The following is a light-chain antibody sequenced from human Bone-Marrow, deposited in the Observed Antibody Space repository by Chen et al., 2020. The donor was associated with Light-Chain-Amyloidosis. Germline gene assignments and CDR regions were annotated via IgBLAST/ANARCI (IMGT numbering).Light chain of an antibody. Sequence: IVMTQSPATLSVSPGERATLSCRASQSIYNKLACYQQKPGQAPRLLIYDASTWATGIPARFRGSGSGTDFTLTIISMQSDDIAVYYCQQYDDWPLTFGGGTNVEIK. CDR2: DAS. J-gene: IGKJ4*01. V-gene: IGKV3-15*01. CDR3: QQYDDWPLT. CDR1: QSIYNK.